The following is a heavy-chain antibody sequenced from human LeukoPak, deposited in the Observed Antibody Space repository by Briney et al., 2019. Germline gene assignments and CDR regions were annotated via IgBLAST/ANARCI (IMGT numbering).Heavy chain of an antibody. CDR3: ARRSVSRCFDL. D-gene: IGHD4-17*01. V-gene: IGHV3-23*01. CDR1: GFTLSSYA. CDR2: ISIGGNG. Sequence: GGSLRLSCAASGFTLSSYATSWVRQAPGKGLEWVSAISIGGNGYYADSVKGRFTISRDNSKNTLDLQMNSLRAEDTAVYYCARRSVSRCFDLWGQGTLVTVSS. J-gene: IGHJ5*02.